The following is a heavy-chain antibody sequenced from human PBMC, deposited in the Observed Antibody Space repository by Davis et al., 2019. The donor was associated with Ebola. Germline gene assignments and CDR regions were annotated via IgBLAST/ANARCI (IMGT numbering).Heavy chain of an antibody. CDR2: ISYDGSNK. CDR1: GFTFSRYG. Sequence: GGSLRLSCVASGFTFSRYGMHWVRQAPGKGLEWVAVISYDGSNKYYADSVKGRFTISRDNSKNTMYLQMTSLRAEDTAVYYCARGAGYFQHWGQGTLVTVSS. CDR3: ARGAGYFQH. J-gene: IGHJ1*01. V-gene: IGHV3-30*03.